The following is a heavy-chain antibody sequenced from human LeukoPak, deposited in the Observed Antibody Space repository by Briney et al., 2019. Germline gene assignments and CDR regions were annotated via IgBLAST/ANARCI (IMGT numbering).Heavy chain of an antibody. J-gene: IGHJ3*02. CDR3: ARTGRLPHRGLFPFDI. D-gene: IGHD6-25*01. CDR1: GYTFTGHY. CDR2: INPNSGGT. V-gene: IGHV1-2*02. Sequence: ASVKVSCKASGYTFTGHYMHWVRQAPGQGLEWMGWINPNSGGTNYAQKFQGRVTMTRDTSISTAYMELSRLRSDDTAVSYCARTGRLPHRGLFPFDIWGQGTMVTVSS.